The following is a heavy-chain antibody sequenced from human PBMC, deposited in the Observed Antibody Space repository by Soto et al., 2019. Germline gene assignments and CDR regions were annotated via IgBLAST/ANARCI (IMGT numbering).Heavy chain of an antibody. CDR3: LGASGNAPPPYSSNYMAV. D-gene: IGHD2-15*01. CDR2: IGTAGDT. J-gene: IGHJ6*03. Sequence: EVQLVESGGGLVQPGGSLRLSCAASGFIFSAYDMHWVRQATGKGLEWVSAIGTAGDTYYPGSVKGRFTVSRENAKNSFYLQITGRTAGDRLCYYGLGASGNAPPPYSSNYMAVWGKGPTVPAPS. V-gene: IGHV3-13*01. CDR1: GFIFSAYD.